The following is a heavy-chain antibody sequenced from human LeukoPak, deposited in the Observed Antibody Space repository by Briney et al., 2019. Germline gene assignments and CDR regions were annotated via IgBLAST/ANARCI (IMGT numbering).Heavy chain of an antibody. CDR2: IIPILGIA. J-gene: IGHJ4*02. D-gene: IGHD4-17*01. CDR1: GGTFSSYA. CDR3: ARGPTEYGDRGRFDY. V-gene: IGHV1-69*04. Sequence: SVKISCKASGGTFSSYAISWVRQAAGQGLKWMGRIIPILGIANYAQKFQGRVTITADKSTSTAYMELSSLRSEDTAVYYCARGPTEYGDRGRFDYWGQGTLVTVSS.